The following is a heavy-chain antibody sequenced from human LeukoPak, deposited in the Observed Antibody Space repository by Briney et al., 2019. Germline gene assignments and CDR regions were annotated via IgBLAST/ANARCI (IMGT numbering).Heavy chain of an antibody. CDR1: GYTFTGYY. D-gene: IGHD1-26*01. CDR3: AGHVVGATYFDY. J-gene: IGHJ4*02. Sequence: ASVKVSCKASGYTFTGYYMHWVRQAPGQGLEWMGWINPNSGGTNYAQKFQGRVTMTRDTSISTAYMELSRLRSDDTAVYYCAGHVVGATYFDYWGQGTLVTVSS. CDR2: INPNSGGT. V-gene: IGHV1-2*02.